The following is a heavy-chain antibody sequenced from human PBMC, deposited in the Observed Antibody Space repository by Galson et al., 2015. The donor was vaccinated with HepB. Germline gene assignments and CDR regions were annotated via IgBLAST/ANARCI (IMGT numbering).Heavy chain of an antibody. CDR3: VRSYGSSSPFDY. V-gene: IGHV3-11*06. Sequence: SLRLSCAASGFTFSDCDMSWIRQAPGKGLKWVSYISSTRTYTNYADSVKGRFTISRDNARNSLYLQMNSLRAEDTAVYYCVRSYGSSSPFDYWGQGTLVTVSS. CDR1: GFTFSDCD. J-gene: IGHJ4*02. D-gene: IGHD6-6*01. CDR2: ISSTRTYT.